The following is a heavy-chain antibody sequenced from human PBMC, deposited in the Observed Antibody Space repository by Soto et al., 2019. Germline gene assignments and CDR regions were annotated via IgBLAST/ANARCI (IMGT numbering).Heavy chain of an antibody. V-gene: IGHV4-59*01. CDR2: IYYSGST. D-gene: IGHD1-26*01. CDR3: ARGGIVGAPLLFDY. CDR1: GGSISSYY. Sequence: SETLSLTCTVSGGSISSYYWSWLRQPPGKGLEWIGYIYYSGSTNYNPSLKSRVTISVDTSKNQFSLKLSSVTAADTAVYYCARGGIVGAPLLFDYWGQGTLVTVSS. J-gene: IGHJ4*02.